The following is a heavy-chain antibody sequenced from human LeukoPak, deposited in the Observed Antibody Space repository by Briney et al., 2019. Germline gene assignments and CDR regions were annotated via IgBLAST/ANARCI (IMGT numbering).Heavy chain of an antibody. CDR2: IYSGGTT. D-gene: IGHD2-21*02. CDR1: GFTVSSSY. J-gene: IGHJ6*02. CDR3: AVVVAAIPPYGMDV. V-gene: IGHV3-53*01. Sequence: GGSLRLSCAASGFTVSSSYMSWVRQAPGQGLEWVSFIYSGGTTYHADSVKGRFTISRDNSKNTLHLQMNSLRAEDTAVYYCAVVVAAIPPYGMDVWGQGTTVTVSS.